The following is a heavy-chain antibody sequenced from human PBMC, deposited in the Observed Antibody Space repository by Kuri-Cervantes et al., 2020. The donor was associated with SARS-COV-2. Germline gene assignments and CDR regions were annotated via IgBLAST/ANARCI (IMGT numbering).Heavy chain of an antibody. CDR3: ARGVVPAAIRYYYYYYMDV. V-gene: IGHV3-11*04. J-gene: IGHJ6*03. CDR1: GFTFSDYY. CDR2: ISSSGSTI. D-gene: IGHD2-2*02. Sequence: GGSLRLSCAASGFTFSDYYMSWIRQAPGKGLEWVSYISSSGSTIYYADSVKGRFTISRDNAKNSLYLQMNSLRAEDTAVYYCARGVVPAAIRYYYYYYMDVWGKGTTVTVSS.